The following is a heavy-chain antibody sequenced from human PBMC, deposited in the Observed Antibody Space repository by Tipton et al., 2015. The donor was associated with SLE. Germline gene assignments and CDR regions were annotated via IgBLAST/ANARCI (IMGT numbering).Heavy chain of an antibody. CDR1: GGSISSYY. D-gene: IGHD1-26*01. J-gene: IGHJ4*02. V-gene: IGHV4-59*01. Sequence: GLVKPSETLSLTCTVSGGSISSYYWSWIRRPPGKGLEWIGYIYYSGSTNYSGSTNYNPSLKSRVTISVDTSKNQFSLKLSSVTAADTAVYYCARGGGSYMYPVDYWGQGTLVTVSS. CDR2: IYYSGSTNYSGST. CDR3: ARGGGSYMYPVDY.